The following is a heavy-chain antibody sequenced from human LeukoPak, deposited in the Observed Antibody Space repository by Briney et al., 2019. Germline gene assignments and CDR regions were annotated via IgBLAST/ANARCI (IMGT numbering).Heavy chain of an antibody. Sequence: GGSLRLSCVASGLKSRNYGMHWVRQAPGKGLEWVTFIWYDGSHQYYIDSVKGRFTVSRDNAKSTLYLQMDSLRAEDTAVYYCARGGYDFWSGYYLLWGQGTLVTVSS. CDR1: GLKSRNYG. V-gene: IGHV3-33*01. D-gene: IGHD3-3*01. J-gene: IGHJ4*02. CDR2: IWYDGSHQ. CDR3: ARGGYDFWSGYYLL.